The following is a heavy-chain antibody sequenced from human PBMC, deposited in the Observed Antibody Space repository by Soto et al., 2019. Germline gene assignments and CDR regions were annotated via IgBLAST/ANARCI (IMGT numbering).Heavy chain of an antibody. Sequence: SVKVSCKASGGTFSSYAISWVRQAPGQGLEWMGGIIPIFGTANYAQKFQGRVTITADESASTAYMELSSLRSEDTAVYYCARGAHYYDSSGYYSGNWFDPWGQGTLVTVSS. V-gene: IGHV1-69*13. CDR2: IIPIFGTA. D-gene: IGHD3-22*01. CDR3: ARGAHYYDSSGYYSGNWFDP. J-gene: IGHJ5*02. CDR1: GGTFSSYA.